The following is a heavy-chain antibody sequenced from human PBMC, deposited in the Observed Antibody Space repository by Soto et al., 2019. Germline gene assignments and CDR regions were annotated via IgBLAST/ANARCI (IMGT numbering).Heavy chain of an antibody. CDR3: AREYSSGWTAGTLFDY. CDR2: IWYDGSNK. V-gene: IGHV3-33*01. CDR1: GFTFSSYG. D-gene: IGHD6-19*01. Sequence: GGSLRLSCAASGFTFSSYGMHWVRQAPGKGLEWVAVIWYDGSNKYYADSVKGRFTISRDNSKNTLYLQMNSLRAEDTAVYYCAREYSSGWTAGTLFDYWGQGTLVTVSS. J-gene: IGHJ4*02.